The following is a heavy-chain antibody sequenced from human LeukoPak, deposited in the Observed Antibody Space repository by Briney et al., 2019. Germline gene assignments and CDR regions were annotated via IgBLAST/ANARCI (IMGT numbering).Heavy chain of an antibody. CDR3: ARYIPLDTYYDSSGYYLGAEYFQH. CDR1: GYTFTSYG. Sequence: RASVKVSCKASGYTFTSYGISWVRQAPGQGLEWMGWISAYNGNTNYAQKLQGRVTMTTDTSTSTAYMELRSLRSDDTAVYYCARYIPLDTYYDSSGYYLGAEYFQHWGQGTLVTVSS. CDR2: ISAYNGNT. V-gene: IGHV1-18*01. D-gene: IGHD3-22*01. J-gene: IGHJ1*01.